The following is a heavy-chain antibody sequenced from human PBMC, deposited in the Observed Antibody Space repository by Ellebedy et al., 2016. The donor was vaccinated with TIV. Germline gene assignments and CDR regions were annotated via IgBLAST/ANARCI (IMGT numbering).Heavy chain of an antibody. CDR3: ARDRSEAMIRGRGGFDP. V-gene: IGHV1-2*02. D-gene: IGHD3-10*01. J-gene: IGHJ5*02. Sequence: AASVKVSCKTSGYTFIDYHMHWVRQAPGQGLEWMGWINPNSGGTNYAQKFQGRVTMTRDTSISTAYMELSRLTSDDTAVYYCARDRSEAMIRGRGGFDPWGQGTLVTVSS. CDR2: INPNSGGT. CDR1: GYTFIDYH.